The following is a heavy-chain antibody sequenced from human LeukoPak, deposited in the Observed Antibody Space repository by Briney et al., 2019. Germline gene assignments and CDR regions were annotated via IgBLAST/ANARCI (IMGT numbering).Heavy chain of an antibody. CDR3: ARDYYGSGSYYALGDY. Sequence: GASVKVSCKASGYTFSSNYMHWVRQAPGQGLEWMGWINPNSGGTNYAQKFQGRVTMTRDTSISTAYMELSRLRSDDTAVYYCARDYYGSGSYYALGDYWGQGTLVTVSS. CDR2: INPNSGGT. CDR1: GYTFSSNY. V-gene: IGHV1-2*02. J-gene: IGHJ4*02. D-gene: IGHD3-10*01.